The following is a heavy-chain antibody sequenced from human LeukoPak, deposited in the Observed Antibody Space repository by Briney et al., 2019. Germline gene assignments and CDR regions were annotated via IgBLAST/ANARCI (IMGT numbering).Heavy chain of an antibody. D-gene: IGHD2-2*01. CDR1: GYSISSDYY. J-gene: IGHJ5*02. CDR3: ARLGVVVVPAAKTLINWFDP. Sequence: SETLSLTCAVSGYSISSDYYWGWIRQPPGKGLEWIGSIYHSGSTYYNPSLKSRVTISVDTSKNQFSLKLSSVTAADTAVYYCARLGVVVVPAAKTLINWFDPWGQGTLVTVSS. V-gene: IGHV4-38-2*01. CDR2: IYHSGST.